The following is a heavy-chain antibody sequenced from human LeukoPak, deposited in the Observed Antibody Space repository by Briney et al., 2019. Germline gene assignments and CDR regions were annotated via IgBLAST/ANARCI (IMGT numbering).Heavy chain of an antibody. CDR1: GGSISSGGYS. Sequence: PSQTLSLTCAVSGGSISSGGYSWSWIRQPPGKGLEWNGYIYHSGSTYYNPSLKSRVTISVDRSKNQFSLKLSSVTAADTAVYYCARGTHDFWSGPNWFDPWGQGTLVTVSS. D-gene: IGHD3-3*01. V-gene: IGHV4-30-2*01. CDR2: IYHSGST. CDR3: ARGTHDFWSGPNWFDP. J-gene: IGHJ5*02.